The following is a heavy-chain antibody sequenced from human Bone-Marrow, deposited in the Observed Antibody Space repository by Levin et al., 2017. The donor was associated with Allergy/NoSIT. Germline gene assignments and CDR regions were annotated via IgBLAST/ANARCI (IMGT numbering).Heavy chain of an antibody. D-gene: IGHD3-9*01. J-gene: IGHJ4*02. Sequence: SETLSLTCTVSRGSISSYYWSWIRQPPGKGLEWIGYIYYTGSTNYNPSLKSRVTISIDTSRNQFSLKVNSVTAADTAVYYCARLLILTGYYNLDYWGQGTLVTVSS. CDR3: ARLLILTGYYNLDY. CDR1: RGSISSYY. V-gene: IGHV4-59*08. CDR2: IYYTGST.